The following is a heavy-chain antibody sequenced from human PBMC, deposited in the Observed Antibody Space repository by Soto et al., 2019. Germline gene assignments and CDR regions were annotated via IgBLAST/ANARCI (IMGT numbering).Heavy chain of an antibody. CDR2: IKQDGSEK. CDR1: GFTFSKFW. V-gene: IGHV3-7*01. Sequence: GGSLRLSCVASGFTFSKFWMSWVRQAPGKGLEWVATIKQDGSEKYYVDSVKGRFTISRDNAKNSLYLQMNSLRAEDTAVYYCARDGDIVVVVAGMDVWGQGTTVTVSS. J-gene: IGHJ6*02. CDR3: ARDGDIVVVVAGMDV. D-gene: IGHD2-15*01.